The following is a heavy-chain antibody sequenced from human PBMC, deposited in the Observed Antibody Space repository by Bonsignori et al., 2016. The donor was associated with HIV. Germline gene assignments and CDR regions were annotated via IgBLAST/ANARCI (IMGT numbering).Heavy chain of an antibody. V-gene: IGHV4-61*02. D-gene: IGHD3-16*01. Sequence: SETLSLTCIVSGGSISSGSYYWSWIRQTAGKGLEWIGRIYISGSSNYNPSLKSRVAISVDTSKNQFSLKLTSVTAADTALYYCAREKGGAYAFDIWGQGTMVTVSS. CDR1: GGSISSGSYY. J-gene: IGHJ3*02. CDR2: IYISGSS. CDR3: AREKGGAYAFDI.